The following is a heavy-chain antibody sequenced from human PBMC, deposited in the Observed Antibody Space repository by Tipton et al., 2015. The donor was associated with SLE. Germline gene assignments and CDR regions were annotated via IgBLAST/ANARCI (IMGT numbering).Heavy chain of an antibody. Sequence: TLSLTCNVSGGSISSGGYYWSWIRQHPGKGLEWNGYTYYSGSPYYNPSLKSRVTISLDMSKNQFSLRLSSVTAADTAVYYCPIYYHDSTGLHWFDPWGQGTLVTVSS. J-gene: IGHJ5*02. CDR2: TYYSGSP. CDR1: GGSISSGGYY. D-gene: IGHD3-22*01. CDR3: PIYYHDSTGLHWFDP. V-gene: IGHV4-31*03.